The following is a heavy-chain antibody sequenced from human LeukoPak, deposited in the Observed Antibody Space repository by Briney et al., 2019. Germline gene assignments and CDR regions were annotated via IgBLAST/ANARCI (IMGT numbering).Heavy chain of an antibody. V-gene: IGHV1-69*04. CDR2: IIPIPGIA. D-gene: IGHD6-19*01. CDR3: ARDGADIAVAGTRYFDY. CDR1: GGTFSSYA. J-gene: IGHJ4*02. Sequence: SVKVSCKASGGTFSSYAISWVRQAPGQGLEWMGRIIPIPGIANYAQKFQGRVTITADKSTSTAYMELSSLRSEDTAVYYCARDGADIAVAGTRYFDYWGQGTLVTVSS.